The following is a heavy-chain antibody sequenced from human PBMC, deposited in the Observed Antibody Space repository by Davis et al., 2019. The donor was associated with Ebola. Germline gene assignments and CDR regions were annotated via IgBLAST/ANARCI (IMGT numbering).Heavy chain of an antibody. D-gene: IGHD1-1*01. V-gene: IGHV1-24*01. J-gene: IGHJ3*02. Sequence: ASVKVSCKASGGTFSSYTISWVRQAPGQGLEWMGGFDPVDGETIYAQKFQGRVTMTEDTSTDTAYMELSSLRSEDTAVYYCATGTREGDAFDIWGQGTMVTVSS. CDR1: GGTFSSYT. CDR3: ATGTREGDAFDI. CDR2: FDPVDGET.